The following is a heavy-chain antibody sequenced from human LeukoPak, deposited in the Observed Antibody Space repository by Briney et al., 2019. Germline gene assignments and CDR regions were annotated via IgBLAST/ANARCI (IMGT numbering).Heavy chain of an antibody. D-gene: IGHD3-22*01. CDR1: GGSISSYY. V-gene: IGHV4-59*08. CDR2: IYYSGST. J-gene: IGHJ4*02. CDR3: AKIYDSSAFDY. Sequence: SETLSLTCTVSGGSISSYYWSWIRQPPGKGLEWIGYIYYSGSTNYNPSLKSRVTISVDTSKNQFSLKLSSVTAADTAVYYCAKIYDSSAFDYWGQGTLVTVSS.